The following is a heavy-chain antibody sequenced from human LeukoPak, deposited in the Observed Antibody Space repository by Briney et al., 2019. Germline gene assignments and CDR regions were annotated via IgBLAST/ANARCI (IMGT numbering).Heavy chain of an antibody. CDR1: GGTFSSYA. CDR2: IIPIFGTA. D-gene: IGHD3-10*01. Sequence: SVKVSCKASGGTFSSYAISWVRQAPGQGLEWMGGIIPIFGTANYAQKFQGRVTITADESTSTAYMELSSLRSEDTAVYYCAITLAPPKGQWFGELLPGDAFDIWGQGTMVTVSS. J-gene: IGHJ3*02. CDR3: AITLAPPKGQWFGELLPGDAFDI. V-gene: IGHV1-69*13.